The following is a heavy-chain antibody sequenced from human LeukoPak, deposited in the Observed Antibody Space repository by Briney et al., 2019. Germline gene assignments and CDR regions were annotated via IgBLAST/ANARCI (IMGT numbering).Heavy chain of an antibody. D-gene: IGHD1-14*01. J-gene: IGHJ4*02. V-gene: IGHV4-34*01. CDR1: GGSFSGYY. CDR2: ISHSGST. CDR3: ETHLQGITYYYFDY. Sequence: PSETLSLTCAVYGGSFSGYYWSWICQPPGKGLEWIGEISHSGSTHYNPSLKSRVTISLDTSKNQFSLKLSSVTAADTAMYYCETHLQGITYYYFDYWGQGTLVTVSS.